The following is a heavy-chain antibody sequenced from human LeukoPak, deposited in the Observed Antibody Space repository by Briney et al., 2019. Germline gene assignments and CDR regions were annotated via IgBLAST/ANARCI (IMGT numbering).Heavy chain of an antibody. Sequence: PGGSLRPSCAASGFTFSSYALSWVRQAPGKGLEWVSAISGSGDSTYYVDSVKGRFTISRDNSKNTLYLQMNSLRAEDTAIYYCASQNSGSYYYWGQGTLVTVSS. CDR1: GFTFSSYA. V-gene: IGHV3-23*01. CDR3: ASQNSGSYYY. J-gene: IGHJ4*02. D-gene: IGHD1-26*01. CDR2: ISGSGDST.